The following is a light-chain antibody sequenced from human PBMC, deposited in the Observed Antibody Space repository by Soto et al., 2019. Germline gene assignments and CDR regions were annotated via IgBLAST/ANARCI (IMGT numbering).Light chain of an antibody. Sequence: DIQMTQSPSSLSASVGDRVTITCRASENMSPYLNWYQRKPGKAPKLLINGESYLQSGVPARFSGSGSGTDFTLTISSLQPEDFATYYCQQSYTTPWTFGQGTKVEIK. CDR3: QQSYTTPWT. CDR2: GES. V-gene: IGKV1-39*01. J-gene: IGKJ1*01. CDR1: ENMSPY.